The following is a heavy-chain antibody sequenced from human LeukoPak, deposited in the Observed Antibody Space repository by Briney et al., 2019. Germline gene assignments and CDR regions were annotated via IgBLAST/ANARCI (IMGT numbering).Heavy chain of an antibody. J-gene: IGHJ6*03. V-gene: IGHV3-48*01. CDR3: ARMGVERYLYYYYYYMDV. Sequence: GGSLRLSCAASGFTFSSYSMNWVRQAPGKGLEWVSYISSSSGIIYYADSVKGRFTISRDNAKNSLYLQVNSLRAEDTAVYYCARMGVERYLYYYYYYMDVWGKGTTVTISS. D-gene: IGHD3-16*01. CDR2: ISSSSGII. CDR1: GFTFSSYS.